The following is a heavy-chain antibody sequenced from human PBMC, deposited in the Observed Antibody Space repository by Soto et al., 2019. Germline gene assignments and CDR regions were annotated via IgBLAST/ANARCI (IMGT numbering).Heavy chain of an antibody. D-gene: IGHD1-26*01. J-gene: IGHJ4*02. V-gene: IGHV3-15*07. Sequence: EVQLVESGGGLVKPGGSLRLSCAASGFTFNNAWMTWVRQAPGKGLEWVGLIRRNADGGPTDYGAPVKGRFTISRDDSKNMLYLQMNSLKAEDTAVYYCTSNSPFDNWGQGTLVTVSS. CDR3: TSNSPFDN. CDR2: IRRNADGGPT. CDR1: GFTFNNAW.